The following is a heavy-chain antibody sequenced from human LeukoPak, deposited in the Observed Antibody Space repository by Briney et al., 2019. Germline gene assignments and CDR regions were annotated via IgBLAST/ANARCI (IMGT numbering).Heavy chain of an antibody. CDR3: ARDPADDYYGSGTFDY. Sequence: SQTLSLTCTVSGGSISSGGYYWSWIRQPPGKGLEWIGYIYYSGSTNYNPSLKSRVTISVDTSKNQFSLKLSSVTAADTAVYYCARDPADDYYGSGTFDYWGQGTLVTVSS. D-gene: IGHD3-10*01. CDR2: IYYSGST. CDR1: GGSISSGGYY. V-gene: IGHV4-61*08. J-gene: IGHJ4*02.